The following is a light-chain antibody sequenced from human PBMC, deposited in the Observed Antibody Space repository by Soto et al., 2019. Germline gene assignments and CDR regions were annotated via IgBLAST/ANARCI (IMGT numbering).Light chain of an antibody. Sequence: ENVLTQSPGTLSLSPGERATLSCRASQSVTSSYLAWYQQKPGQAPRLLIYSASSRATGVPDRFSGSGSATDFTLTISRVEPEDFVVYYCQQYGGSRNTFRQGTKVDI. CDR1: QSVTSSY. CDR3: QQYGGSRNT. V-gene: IGKV3-20*01. CDR2: SAS. J-gene: IGKJ2*01.